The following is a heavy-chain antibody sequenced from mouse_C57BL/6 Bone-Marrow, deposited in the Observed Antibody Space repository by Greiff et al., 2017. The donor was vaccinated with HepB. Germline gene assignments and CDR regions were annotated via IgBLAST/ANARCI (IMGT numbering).Heavy chain of an antibody. D-gene: IGHD2-4*01. V-gene: IGHV5-9-1*02. J-gene: IGHJ4*01. Sequence: EVKLEESGEGLVKPGGSLKLSCAASGFTFSSYAMSWVRQTPEKRLEWVAYISSGGDYIYYADTVKGRFTISRDNARNTLYLQMSSLKSEDTAMYYCTRGTMITTGKVYYAMDYWGQGTSVTVSS. CDR2: ISSGGDYI. CDR1: GFTFSSYA. CDR3: TRGTMITTGKVYYAMDY.